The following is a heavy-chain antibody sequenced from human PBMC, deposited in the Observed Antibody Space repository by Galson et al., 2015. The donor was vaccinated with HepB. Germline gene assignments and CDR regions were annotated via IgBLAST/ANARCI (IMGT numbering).Heavy chain of an antibody. Sequence: SLRLSCAASGFTFSGSAIHWVRQASGRGLEWIGRIGSKSNNYATTYVASVRGRFTISRDDSKNTAFLQFNSLTTDDTAVYYCTRMGDLSGYSSLWGQGTLVTVSS. V-gene: IGHV3-73*01. CDR3: TRMGDLSGYSSL. CDR1: GFTFSGSA. J-gene: IGHJ4*02. D-gene: IGHD5-24*01. CDR2: IGSKSNNYAT.